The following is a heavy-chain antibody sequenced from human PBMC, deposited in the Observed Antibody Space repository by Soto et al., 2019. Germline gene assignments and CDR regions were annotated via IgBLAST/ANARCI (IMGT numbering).Heavy chain of an antibody. CDR1: GGSISSGGYY. D-gene: IGHD3-9*01. J-gene: IGHJ6*02. CDR2: IYYSGST. Sequence: SETLSLTCTVSGGSISSGGYYWSWIRQHPGKGLEWIGYIYYSGSTYYNPSLKSRVTISVDTSKNQFSLKLSSVTAADTAVYYCASDSRYFDWLDYYYYGMDVWGQGTTVTVSS. V-gene: IGHV4-31*03. CDR3: ASDSRYFDWLDYYYYGMDV.